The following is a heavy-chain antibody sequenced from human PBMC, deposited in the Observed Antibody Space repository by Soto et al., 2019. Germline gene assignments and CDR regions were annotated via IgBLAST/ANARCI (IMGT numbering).Heavy chain of an antibody. Sequence: GASVKVSCKASGYTFTSYGISWVRQAPGQGLEWMGWISAYNGNTNYAQKLQGRVTMTTDTSTSTVYMELRSLRSDDTAVYYCARASGSSYWFDPWGQGTLVTSP. J-gene: IGHJ5*02. CDR3: ARASGSSYWFDP. V-gene: IGHV1-18*01. CDR1: GYTFTSYG. CDR2: ISAYNGNT. D-gene: IGHD1-26*01.